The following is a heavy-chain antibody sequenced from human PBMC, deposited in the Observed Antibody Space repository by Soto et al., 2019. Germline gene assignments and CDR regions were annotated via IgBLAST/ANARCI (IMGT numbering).Heavy chain of an antibody. Sequence: EVQLLESGGGSVQPGGSFKLPWGVSGFNIPDYGVPWARKPPGKGLEWVSGFTGGHGKTFYADSVRGRFTLSREDSRNMVYLQMDSLRVEDTAVYYCTRWNGFGDSWGQGTLVTVAS. D-gene: IGHD1-1*01. V-gene: IGHV3-23*01. CDR2: FTGGHGKT. J-gene: IGHJ4*02. CDR3: TRWNGFGDS. CDR1: GFNIPDYG.